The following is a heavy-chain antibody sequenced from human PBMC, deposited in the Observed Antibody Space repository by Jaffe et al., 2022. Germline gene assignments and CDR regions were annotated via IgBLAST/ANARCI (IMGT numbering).Heavy chain of an antibody. D-gene: IGHD6-19*01. CDR2: INSDGSST. Sequence: EVQLVESGGGLVQPGGSLRLSCAASGFTFSSYWMHWVRQAPGKGLVWVSRINSDGSSTSYADSVKGRFTISRDNAKNTLYLQMNSLRAEDTAVYYCARGTGSGSGWYGLDYWGQGTLVTVSS. CDR3: ARGTGSGSGWYGLDY. V-gene: IGHV3-74*01. CDR1: GFTFSSYW. J-gene: IGHJ4*02.